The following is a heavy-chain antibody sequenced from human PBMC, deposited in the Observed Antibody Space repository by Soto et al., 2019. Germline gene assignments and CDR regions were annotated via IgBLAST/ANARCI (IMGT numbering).Heavy chain of an antibody. V-gene: IGHV3-30-3*01. CDR2: ISYDGSNK. CDR3: ARDGDGYNQAHYYFDY. Sequence: QVQLVESGGGVVQPGRSLRLSCAASGFTFSSYAMHWVRQAPGKGLEWVAVISYDGSNKYYADSVKGRFTISRDNSKTTLYLQMNSLRAEDTAVYYCARDGDGYNQAHYYFDYWGQGTLVTVSS. J-gene: IGHJ4*02. D-gene: IGHD5-12*01. CDR1: GFTFSSYA.